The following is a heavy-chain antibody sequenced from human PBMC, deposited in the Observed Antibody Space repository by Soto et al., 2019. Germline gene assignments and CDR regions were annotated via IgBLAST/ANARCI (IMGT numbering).Heavy chain of an antibody. CDR1: GFTFSSYA. J-gene: IGHJ6*02. CDR2: ISYDGSNK. Sequence: PGGSLRLSCAASGFTFSSYAMHWVRQAPGKGLEWVAVISYDGSNKYYADSVKGRFTISRDNAKNSLYLQMNSLRAEDTAVYYCARSPYYYALDVWGQGTTVTVSS. V-gene: IGHV3-30-3*01. CDR3: ARSPYYYALDV.